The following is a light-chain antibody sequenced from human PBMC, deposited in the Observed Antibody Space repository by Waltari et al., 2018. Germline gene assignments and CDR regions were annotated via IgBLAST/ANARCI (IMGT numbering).Light chain of an antibody. J-gene: IGLJ2*01. CDR2: DVS. CDR3: SSYTSSSTPRVV. CDR1: SSDVGGYHY. Sequence: QSALTQPASVSGSPGQSITISCTGTSSDVGGYHYVSWYQQHPGKAPKLMIYDVSKRPSGVSNRFSGSKSGNTASLTISGLQAEDEADYYCSSYTSSSTPRVVFGGGTKLTVL. V-gene: IGLV2-14*01.